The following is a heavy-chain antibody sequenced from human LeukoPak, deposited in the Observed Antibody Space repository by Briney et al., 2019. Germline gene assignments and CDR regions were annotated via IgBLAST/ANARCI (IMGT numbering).Heavy chain of an antibody. CDR3: ARLRGATVAHNWFDP. CDR2: MNHSGSA. Sequence: GSLRLSCAASGFTFSNFVMSWVRQAPGKGLEWIGEMNHSGSANYNPSLKSRVTISVDTSKNQCSLRLSSVTAADTAVYYCARLRGATVAHNWFDPWGQGTLVTVSS. V-gene: IGHV4-34*01. J-gene: IGHJ5*02. D-gene: IGHD6-19*01. CDR1: GFTFSNFV.